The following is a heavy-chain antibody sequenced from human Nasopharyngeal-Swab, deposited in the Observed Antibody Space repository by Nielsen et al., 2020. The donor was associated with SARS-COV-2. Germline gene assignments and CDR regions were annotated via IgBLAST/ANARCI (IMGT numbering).Heavy chain of an antibody. Sequence: GESLKISCAASGFTFDDYGMSWVRQAPGKGLEWVSGINWNGGSTGYADSVKGRFTISRDNAKHTLYLEINSLRVEDTAVYYCARDRVTPNYYLDYWGQGTLVTVSS. CDR3: ARDRVTPNYYLDY. V-gene: IGHV3-20*04. CDR1: GFTFDDYG. D-gene: IGHD2-21*02. CDR2: INWNGGST. J-gene: IGHJ4*02.